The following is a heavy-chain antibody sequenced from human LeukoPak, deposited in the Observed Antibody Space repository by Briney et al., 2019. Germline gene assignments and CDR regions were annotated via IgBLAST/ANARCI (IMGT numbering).Heavy chain of an antibody. D-gene: IGHD2-21*02. V-gene: IGHV1-2*02. CDR3: ARVSVLMVVTDYFDY. CDR2: INPNSGGT. J-gene: IGHJ4*02. CDR1: GYTFTGYY. Sequence: ASVKVSCKASGYTFTGYYLHWVRQAPGQGAEWMGWINPNSGGTNYGQKFQGRVTMTRDASIRTAYMELSRLRSDDTAVYYCARVSVLMVVTDYFDYWGQGTLVTVSS.